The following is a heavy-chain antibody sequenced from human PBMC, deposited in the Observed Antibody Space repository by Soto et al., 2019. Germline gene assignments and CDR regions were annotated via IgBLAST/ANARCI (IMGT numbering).Heavy chain of an antibody. CDR2: IYYSGST. Sequence: PSETLSLTCTVSGGSISSSSYYWGWIRQPPGKGLEWIGSIYYSGSTYYSPSLKSRVTISVDTSKNQFSLKLSSVTAADTAVYYCARGRRYSSSWYSDYWGQGTLVTVSS. J-gene: IGHJ4*02. V-gene: IGHV4-39*01. CDR1: GGSISSSSYY. D-gene: IGHD6-13*01. CDR3: ARGRRYSSSWYSDY.